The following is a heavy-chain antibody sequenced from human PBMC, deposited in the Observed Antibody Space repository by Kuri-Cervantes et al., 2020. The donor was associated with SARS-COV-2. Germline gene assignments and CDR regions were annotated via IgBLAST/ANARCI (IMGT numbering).Heavy chain of an antibody. Sequence: GESLKIFCVSSGFSPSRHSMYWVRQAPGKGLEWVAVLSYQEGTKLYADSVKGRFTVSRDDSKNTLYLQMDSLGRDDTALYHCARVGTVTVAALDSWGLGTVVTVSS. D-gene: IGHD6-19*01. CDR2: LSYQEGTK. CDR1: GFSPSRHS. V-gene: IGHV3-30-3*01. CDR3: ARVGTVTVAALDS. J-gene: IGHJ4*02.